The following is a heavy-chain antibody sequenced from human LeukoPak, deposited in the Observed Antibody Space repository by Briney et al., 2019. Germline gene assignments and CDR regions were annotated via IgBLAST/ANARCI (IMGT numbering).Heavy chain of an antibody. CDR2: IGGSGGST. CDR1: GFTFSSYA. CDR3: AKGPGVAGTDYFDY. V-gene: IGHV3-23*01. D-gene: IGHD6-19*01. Sequence: PGGSLRLSCAASGFTFSSYAMSWVRQAPGKGLEWVSVIGGSGGSTYYADSVKGRFTISRDNSKNTLYLQMNSLRAEDTAVYYCAKGPGVAGTDYFDYWGQGTLVTVSS. J-gene: IGHJ4*02.